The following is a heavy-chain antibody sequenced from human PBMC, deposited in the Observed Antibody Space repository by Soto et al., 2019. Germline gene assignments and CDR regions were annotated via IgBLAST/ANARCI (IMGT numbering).Heavy chain of an antibody. V-gene: IGHV1-2*04. J-gene: IGHJ3*01. CDR1: GYTFTGYP. D-gene: IGHD2-21*02. CDR3: ARWVTASNWCDR. CDR2: INTNSGDT. Sequence: ASVNGSCTTSGYTFTGYPLHWVRQAPGQGLEWMGWINTNSGDTLYGQKFQGWVTMTRDTSINTAYMELSRLRSDDTAVYYCARWVTASNWCDRWAEGTMVIVS.